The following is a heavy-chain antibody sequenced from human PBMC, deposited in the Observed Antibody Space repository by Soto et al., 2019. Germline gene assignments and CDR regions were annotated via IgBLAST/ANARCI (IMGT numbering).Heavy chain of an antibody. D-gene: IGHD1-26*01. CDR3: ATDPTRVGTYRGNSLDY. CDR2: IIPIFGTT. V-gene: IGHV1-69*12. CDR1: GGSISNHV. J-gene: IGHJ4*02. Sequence: QVQLVQSAAEVRRPGSSVKVSCKASGGSISNHVINWVRQAPGQGLEWLGEIIPIFGTTNYAQEFRGRVTFTGDQTTTKGYLGLRGLGSDDTAVYYWATDPTRVGTYRGNSLDYWGQGSLVTVSP.